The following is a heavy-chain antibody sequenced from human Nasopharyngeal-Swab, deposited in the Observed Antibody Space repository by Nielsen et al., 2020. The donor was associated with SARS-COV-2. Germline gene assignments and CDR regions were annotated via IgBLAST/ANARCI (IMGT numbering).Heavy chain of an antibody. J-gene: IGHJ4*02. CDR2: FDPEDGET. D-gene: IGHD3-3*01. V-gene: IGHV1-24*01. Sequence: WVRQAPGQGLEWMGGFDPEDGETIYAQKFQGRVTMTEDTSTDTAYMELSSLRSEDTAVYYCATGLPLLRFLEWLLYWGQGTRVTVSS. CDR3: ATGLPLLRFLEWLLY.